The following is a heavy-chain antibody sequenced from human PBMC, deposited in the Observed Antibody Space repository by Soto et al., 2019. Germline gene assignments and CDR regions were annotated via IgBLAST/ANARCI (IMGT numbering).Heavy chain of an antibody. D-gene: IGHD6-13*01. CDR1: GFTFSSYA. CDR3: AKGFGSSWYYYGMDV. Sequence: PVGSLRLSCAASGFTFSSYAMSWVRQAPGKGLEWVSAISGSGGSTYYADSVKGRFTISRDNSKNTLYLQMNSLRAEDTAVYYCAKGFGSSWYYYGMDVWGQGTTVTVSS. V-gene: IGHV3-23*01. CDR2: ISGSGGST. J-gene: IGHJ6*02.